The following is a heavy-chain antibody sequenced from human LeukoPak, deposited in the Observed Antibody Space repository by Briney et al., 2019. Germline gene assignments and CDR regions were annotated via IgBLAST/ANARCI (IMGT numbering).Heavy chain of an antibody. CDR1: GDSLSSSF. D-gene: IGHD2-21*01. Sequence: SETLSLTCSVSGDSLSSSFWAWIRQPAGKRLEWIGRVFDNATTQYNPSLESRVTMWIDTSRNQFSLNLRSVTAADTAVYYCARVGGIAANEDWFDPWGQGILVTVSS. J-gene: IGHJ5*02. CDR3: ARVGGIAANEDWFDP. CDR2: VFDNATT. V-gene: IGHV4-4*07.